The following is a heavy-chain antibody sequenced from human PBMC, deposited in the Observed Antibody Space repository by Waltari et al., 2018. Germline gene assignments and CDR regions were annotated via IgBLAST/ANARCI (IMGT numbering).Heavy chain of an antibody. Sequence: EVQLVESGGVVVQPGGSLRLSCAASGFTFDDYTMHWVRQAPGKGLEWVGFIRSKAYGGTTEYAASVKGRFTISRDDSKSIAYLQMNSLKTEDTAVYYCTRGSSSWPFDYWGQGTLVTVSS. D-gene: IGHD6-13*01. CDR2: IRSKAYGGTT. V-gene: IGHV3-49*04. J-gene: IGHJ4*02. CDR3: TRGSSSWPFDY. CDR1: GFTFDDYT.